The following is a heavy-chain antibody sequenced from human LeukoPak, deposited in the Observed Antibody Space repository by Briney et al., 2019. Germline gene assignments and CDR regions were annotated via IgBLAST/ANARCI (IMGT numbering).Heavy chain of an antibody. CDR3: ARLPPSYYDSSGYYYYHYGMDV. CDR1: GGSISSYY. J-gene: IGHJ6*02. CDR2: IYYSGST. V-gene: IGHV4-59*01. D-gene: IGHD3-22*01. Sequence: SETLSLTCTVSGGSISSYYWSWIRQPPGKGLEWIGYIYYSGSTNYNPSLKSRVTISVDTSKNQFSLKLSSVTAADTAVYYCARLPPSYYDSSGYYYYHYGMDVWGQGTTVTVSS.